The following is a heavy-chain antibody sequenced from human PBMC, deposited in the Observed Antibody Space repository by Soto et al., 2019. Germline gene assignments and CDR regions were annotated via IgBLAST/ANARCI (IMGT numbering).Heavy chain of an antibody. CDR3: ARRPYCSSTSCLGYNWFDP. D-gene: IGHD2-2*01. CDR1: GYSFTSYW. V-gene: IGHV5-51*01. J-gene: IGHJ5*02. CDR2: IYPGDSDT. Sequence: PVESLRISCKCSGYSFTSYWIGWVRQMPGKGLDWMVIIYPGDSDTRYSPSFQGQVTISADKSISTAYLQWSSLKASDTAMYYCARRPYCSSTSCLGYNWFDPWGQGTLVTVSS.